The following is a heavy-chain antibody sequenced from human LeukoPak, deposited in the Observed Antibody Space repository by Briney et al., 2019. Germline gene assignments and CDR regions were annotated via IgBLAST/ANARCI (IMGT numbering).Heavy chain of an antibody. V-gene: IGHV3-23*01. J-gene: IGHJ6*02. CDR1: GFTFSSYG. CDR2: ISGSGGST. CDR3: ANDPGVRGTESHYYYYGMDV. D-gene: IGHD3-10*01. Sequence: QPGRSLRLSCAASGFTFSSYGMHWVRQAPGKGLEWVSAISGSGGSTYYADSVKGRFTISRDNSKNTLYLQMNSLRAEDTAVYYCANDPGVRGTESHYYYYGMDVWGQGTTVTVSS.